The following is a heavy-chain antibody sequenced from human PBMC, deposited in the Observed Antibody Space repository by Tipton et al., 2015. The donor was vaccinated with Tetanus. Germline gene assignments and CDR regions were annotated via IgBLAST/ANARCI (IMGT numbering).Heavy chain of an antibody. CDR2: IYSDGNT. Sequence: SLRLSCAASGFTVSSNYMSWVRQAPGKGLEWVSVIYSDGNTYYADSVKGRFTISRDNSKNTLCLQMNSLRAEDTAVYYCARDSDDSSGYYYYYYGMDVWGQGTTVTVSS. J-gene: IGHJ6*02. CDR3: ARDSDDSSGYYYYYYGMDV. V-gene: IGHV3-53*01. CDR1: GFTVSSNY. D-gene: IGHD3-22*01.